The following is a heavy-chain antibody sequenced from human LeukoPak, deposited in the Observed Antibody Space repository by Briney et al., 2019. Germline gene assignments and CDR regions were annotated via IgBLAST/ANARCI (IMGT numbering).Heavy chain of an antibody. V-gene: IGHV3-53*01. CDR2: IYSGGST. J-gene: IGHJ6*02. CDR1: GFTVGSNY. CDR3: ARSSDSSGWPVFYYYYGMDV. D-gene: IGHD6-19*01. Sequence: GGSLRLSCAASGFTVGSNYMSWVRQAPGKGLEWVSVIYSGGSTYYADSVKGRFTISRDNSKNTLYLQMNSLRAEDTAVYYCARSSDSSGWPVFYYYYGMDVWGQGTTVTVSS.